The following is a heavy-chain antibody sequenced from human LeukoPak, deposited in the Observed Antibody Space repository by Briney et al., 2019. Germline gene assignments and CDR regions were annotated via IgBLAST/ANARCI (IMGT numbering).Heavy chain of an antibody. J-gene: IGHJ4*02. CDR2: ISYDGSNK. D-gene: IGHD6-19*01. CDR1: GFTFSSYA. Sequence: GGSLRLSCAASGFTFSSYAMHWVRQAPGKGLEWVAVISYDGSNKYYADSVKGRFTISRDNSKNTLYLQMNSLGAEDTAVYYCARDLSPGIAVAGRFDYWGQGTLVTVSS. V-gene: IGHV3-30*04. CDR3: ARDLSPGIAVAGRFDY.